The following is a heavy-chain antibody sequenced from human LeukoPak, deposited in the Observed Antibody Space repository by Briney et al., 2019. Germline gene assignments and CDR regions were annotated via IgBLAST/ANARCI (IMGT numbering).Heavy chain of an antibody. CDR1: GFTFSSYA. V-gene: IGHV3-23*01. J-gene: IGHJ5*02. Sequence: GASLRLSCAASGFTFSSYAMSWVRQAPGKGLEWVSAISGSGGSTYYADSVKGRSTISRDNSKNTLYLQMNSLRAEDTAVYYCAKDPYSSGWYNWFDPWGQGTLVTVSS. D-gene: IGHD6-19*01. CDR3: AKDPYSSGWYNWFDP. CDR2: ISGSGGST.